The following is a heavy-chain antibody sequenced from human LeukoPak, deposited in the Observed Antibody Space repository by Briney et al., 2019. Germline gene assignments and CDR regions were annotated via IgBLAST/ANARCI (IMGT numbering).Heavy chain of an antibody. CDR3: ARGAGYSYGSYFDY. D-gene: IGHD5-18*01. V-gene: IGHV3-66*01. CDR1: GFTVSSNY. CDR2: IYSGGST. J-gene: IGHJ4*02. Sequence: PGGSLRLSCAASGFTVSSNYMSWVRQAPGKGLEWVSVIYSGGSTYYADSVKVRFTISRDNSKNTLYLQMNSLRAEDTAVYYCARGAGYSYGSYFDYWGQGTLVTVSS.